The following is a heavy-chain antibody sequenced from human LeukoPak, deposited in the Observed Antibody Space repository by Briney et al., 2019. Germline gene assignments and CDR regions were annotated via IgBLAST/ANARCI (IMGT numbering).Heavy chain of an antibody. CDR2: ISSSSSYI. Sequence: GGSLRLSCAASGFTFSSYNMNWVRQAPGKGLEWVSSISSSSSYIYYADSVKGRFTISRDNAKNSLYLQMNSLRAEDTAVYYCARVIVFRGYMDVWGKGTTATASS. J-gene: IGHJ6*03. V-gene: IGHV3-21*01. CDR3: ARVIVFRGYMDV. D-gene: IGHD1-26*01. CDR1: GFTFSSYN.